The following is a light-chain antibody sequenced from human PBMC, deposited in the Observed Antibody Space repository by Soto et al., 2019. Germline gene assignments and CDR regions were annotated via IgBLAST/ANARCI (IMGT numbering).Light chain of an antibody. CDR2: EVS. J-gene: IGLJ2*01. CDR1: SSDVGGYNY. CDR3: SSYTSSSLPV. Sequence: QSALTQPASVSGSPGQSITISCTGTSSDVGGYNYVSWYQQHPGKAPKLMIYEVSNRPSEVSNRFSGSKSGNTASLTISGLQAEDEAYYYCSSYTSSSLPVFGGGTKLTVL. V-gene: IGLV2-14*01.